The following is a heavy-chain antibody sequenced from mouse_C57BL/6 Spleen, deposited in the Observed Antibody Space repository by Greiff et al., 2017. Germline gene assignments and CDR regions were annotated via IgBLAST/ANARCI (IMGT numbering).Heavy chain of an antibody. CDR3: ARERDPSMYVFDY. D-gene: IGHD2-10*02. V-gene: IGHV1-82*01. J-gene: IGHJ2*01. CDR1: GYAFTSPR. Sequence: QVQLQQSDPELVKPGASVKISCKVSGYAFTSPRINWVKQRPGKGLEWIGRIYPRDGSTKYNGKFKGKATLTADKSSSTAYMQLSSLTSEDSAVYFCARERDPSMYVFDYWGQGTMLTVSA. CDR2: IYPRDGST.